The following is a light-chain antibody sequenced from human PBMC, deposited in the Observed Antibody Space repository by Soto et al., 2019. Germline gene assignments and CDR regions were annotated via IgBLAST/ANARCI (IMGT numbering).Light chain of an antibody. CDR3: TSPTPGSLYV. CDR2: MVS. CDR1: SSDVGNYNY. V-gene: IGLV2-14*01. J-gene: IGLJ1*01. Sequence: QSALTQPASVSGSPGQSITISCTGTSSDVGNYNYVSWYQQYPGSVPKLLIYMVSKRPSGVSNRVSGSKSGNTASLTISGLQAEDEADYFCTSPTPGSLYVFGTGTKVTVL.